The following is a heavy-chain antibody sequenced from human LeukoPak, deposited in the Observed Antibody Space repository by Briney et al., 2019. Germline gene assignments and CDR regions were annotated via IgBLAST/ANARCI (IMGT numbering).Heavy chain of an antibody. Sequence: SETLSLTCTVSGGSISSYYWSWIRQPPGKGLEWIGEINHSGSTNYNPSLKSRVTVSLDTSKNQFSLRLSSVTVADTAVYYCTRENGDYAYDHWGQGTLVTVSS. CDR3: TRENGDYAYDH. J-gene: IGHJ4*02. V-gene: IGHV4-34*01. D-gene: IGHD4-17*01. CDR1: GGSISSYY. CDR2: INHSGST.